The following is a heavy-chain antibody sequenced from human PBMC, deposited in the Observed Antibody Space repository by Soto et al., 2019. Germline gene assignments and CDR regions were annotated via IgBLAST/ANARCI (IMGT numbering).Heavy chain of an antibody. J-gene: IGHJ6*02. CDR1: GFTFSSYS. V-gene: IGHV3-21*01. Sequence: PGGSLRLSCAASGFTFSSYSMNWVRQAPGKGLEWVSSISSSSSYIYYADSVKGRFTISRDNAKNSLYLQMNSLRAEDTAVYYCASLFGGPVGYCSSTSCYGPYYYGMDVWGQGTTVTVSS. D-gene: IGHD2-2*01. CDR3: ASLFGGPVGYCSSTSCYGPYYYGMDV. CDR2: ISSSSSYI.